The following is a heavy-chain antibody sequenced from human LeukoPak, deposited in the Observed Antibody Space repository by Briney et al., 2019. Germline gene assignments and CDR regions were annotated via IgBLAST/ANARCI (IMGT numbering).Heavy chain of an antibody. D-gene: IGHD6-6*01. V-gene: IGHV3-15*01. CDR1: GFTFSNAW. CDR2: IKSKTDGGTT. J-gene: IGHJ4*02. Sequence: GGSLRLSCAASGFTFSNAWMSWVRQAPGKGLEWVGRIKSKTDGGTTDYAAPVKGRFTISRDDSKNTLYLQMNSLKTEDTAVYYCTTIQFSSSSRVDYWGQGTLVTVSS. CDR3: TTIQFSSSSRVDY.